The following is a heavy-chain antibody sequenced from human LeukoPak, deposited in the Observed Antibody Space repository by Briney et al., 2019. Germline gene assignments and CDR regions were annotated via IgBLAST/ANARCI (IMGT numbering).Heavy chain of an antibody. J-gene: IGHJ5*02. Sequence: ASVKVSCKASGYTFTSYGISWVRQAPGQGLEWMGWISAYNGNTNYAQKLQGRVTMTTDTSTSTAYMELSSLRSEDTAVYYCATLRGDYVWGSYRPPLNWFDPWGQGTLVTVSS. CDR3: ATLRGDYVWGSYRPPLNWFDP. CDR2: ISAYNGNT. CDR1: GYTFTSYG. V-gene: IGHV1-18*01. D-gene: IGHD3-16*02.